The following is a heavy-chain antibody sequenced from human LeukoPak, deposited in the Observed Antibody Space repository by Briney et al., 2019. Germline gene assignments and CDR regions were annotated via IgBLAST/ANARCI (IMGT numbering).Heavy chain of an antibody. V-gene: IGHV4-34*01. J-gene: IGHJ5*02. D-gene: IGHD2-2*01. CDR3: AREVVPAARGWFDP. Sequence: SETLSLTCAVYGGSFSGYYWSWIRQPPGKGLEWIGEINHSGSTNYNPSLQSRVTISVDTSKNQFSLKLSSVTAADTAVYYCAREVVPAARGWFDPWGQGTLVTVSS. CDR1: GGSFSGYY. CDR2: INHSGST.